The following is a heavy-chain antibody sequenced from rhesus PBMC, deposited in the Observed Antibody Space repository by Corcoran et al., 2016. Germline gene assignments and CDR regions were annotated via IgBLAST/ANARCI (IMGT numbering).Heavy chain of an antibody. Sequence: QVQLQESGPGLVKPSETLSLTCAVSGGSISGYWWGWFRPPPGKGLGGIGYIGGSRGRTYYNPSLKSRVTISTDTSKNQFSLKLSSVTAADTAVYYCARSKSGYSFGYWGQGVLVTVSS. CDR1: GGSISGYW. D-gene: IGHD5-24*01. V-gene: IGHV4-165*01. J-gene: IGHJ4*01. CDR3: ARSKSGYSFGY. CDR2: IGGSRGRT.